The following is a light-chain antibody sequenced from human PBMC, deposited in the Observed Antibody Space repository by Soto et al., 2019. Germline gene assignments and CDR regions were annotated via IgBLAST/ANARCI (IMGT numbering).Light chain of an antibody. J-gene: IGKJ3*01. V-gene: IGKV3-20*01. CDR1: QSVSSSY. Sequence: EIVLTQSPGTLSLSPGERATLSCRASQSVSSSYLAWYQQKPGQAPRLLIYGASGRATGIPDSFSGSGSGTDFTLTISSRGPEDFAVDYFQQYGSSRGFTVGPGTKVDIK. CDR3: QQYGSSRGFT. CDR2: GAS.